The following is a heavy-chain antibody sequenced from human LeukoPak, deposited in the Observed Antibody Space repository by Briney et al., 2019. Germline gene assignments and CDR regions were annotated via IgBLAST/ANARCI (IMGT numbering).Heavy chain of an antibody. J-gene: IGHJ5*02. CDR1: GGSITSASYY. CDR2: IYYSGNS. V-gene: IGHV4-39*01. CDR3: ARGPLYTESFARTWLDA. D-gene: IGHD1-26*01. Sequence: SETLSLTCTVSGGSITSASYYWGWVRQPPGKGLEWIGSIYYSGNSYNNPSLKGRVTISIDTSTSQFSLELRSVTAADTAVYFCARGPLYTESFARTWLDAWGRGTVVTVSS.